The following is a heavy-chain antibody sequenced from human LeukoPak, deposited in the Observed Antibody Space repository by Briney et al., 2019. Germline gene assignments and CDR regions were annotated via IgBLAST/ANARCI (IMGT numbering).Heavy chain of an antibody. Sequence: SETLSLTCTVSGGSISCYYWSWIRQPPGKGLEWIGYIYYSGSTNYNPSLKSRVTISVDTSKNQFSLKLSSVTAADTAVYYCARDRGFEELVPFDYWGQGTLVTVSS. CDR3: ARDRGFEELVPFDY. V-gene: IGHV4-59*01. J-gene: IGHJ4*02. CDR2: IYYSGST. D-gene: IGHD1-26*01. CDR1: GGSISCYY.